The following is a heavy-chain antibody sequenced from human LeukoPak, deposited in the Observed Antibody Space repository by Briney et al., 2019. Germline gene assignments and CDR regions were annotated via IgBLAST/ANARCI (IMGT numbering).Heavy chain of an antibody. CDR2: MNPNSGNT. Sequence: ASVKVSCKASGYTFTSYDINWVRQATGQGLEWMGWMNPNSGNTGYVQKFQGRVTMTRDASISTAYMELSRLRSDDTAVYYCARDSTYCSSTSCYYDYWGQGTLVTVSS. V-gene: IGHV1-8*01. CDR1: GYTFTSYD. D-gene: IGHD2-2*01. CDR3: ARDSTYCSSTSCYYDY. J-gene: IGHJ4*02.